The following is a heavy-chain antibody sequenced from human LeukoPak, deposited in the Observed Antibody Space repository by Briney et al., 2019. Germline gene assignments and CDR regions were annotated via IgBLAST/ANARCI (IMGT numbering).Heavy chain of an antibody. Sequence: SETLSLTCIVSGGSISSISSNNYHWGWIRQPPGKGLEWIGYIYYSGSTYYTPSLKSRVTVSVDTSKNQFSLKLSSVTAADTAVYYCARDLKGLIVLMDWGQGTLVTVSS. J-gene: IGHJ4*02. CDR1: GGSISSISSNNYH. D-gene: IGHD2-8*01. CDR3: ARDLKGLIVLMD. CDR2: IYYSGST. V-gene: IGHV4-30-4*08.